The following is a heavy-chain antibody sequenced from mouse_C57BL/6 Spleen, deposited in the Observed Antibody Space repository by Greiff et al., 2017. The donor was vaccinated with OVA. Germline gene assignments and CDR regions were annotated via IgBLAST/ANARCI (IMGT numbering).Heavy chain of an antibody. J-gene: IGHJ3*01. CDR3: ARGDYYGAY. CDR1: GYAFTNYL. V-gene: IGHV1-54*01. Sequence: VQLQQSGAELVRPGTSVKVSCKASGYAFTNYLIEWVKQRPGQGLEWIGVINPGSGGTNYNEKFKGKATLTADKSSSTAYMQLSSLTSEDSAVYFCARGDYYGAYWGQGTLVTVSA. D-gene: IGHD1-1*01. CDR2: INPGSGGT.